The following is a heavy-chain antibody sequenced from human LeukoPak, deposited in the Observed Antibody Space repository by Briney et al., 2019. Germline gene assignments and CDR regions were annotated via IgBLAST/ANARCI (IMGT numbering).Heavy chain of an antibody. D-gene: IGHD2-15*01. Sequence: SETLSLTCTVSGGSISSYYWSWIRQPAGKGLEWIGSIYTSGSTNYNPSLKSRVTMSVDTSKNQFSLKLSSVTAADTAVYYCARDPRCSGGSCYDWFDPWGQGTLVTVSS. CDR3: ARDPRCSGGSCYDWFDP. J-gene: IGHJ5*02. CDR1: GGSISSYY. CDR2: IYTSGST. V-gene: IGHV4-4*07.